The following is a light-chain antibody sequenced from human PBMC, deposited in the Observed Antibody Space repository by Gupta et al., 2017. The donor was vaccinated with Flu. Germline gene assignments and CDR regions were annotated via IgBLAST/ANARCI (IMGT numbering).Light chain of an antibody. V-gene: IGKV1-5*03. CDR1: QSISDW. CDR3: QQYKGYPYT. CDR2: KAS. J-gene: IGKJ2*01. Sequence: DIQMTQSPSTLSASVGDRVTITCRASQSISDWLAWYQQKPGRAPKLLIYKASSLESGVPSAFSGSGSGTEFTLTIISLQPDDFATYYCQQYKGYPYTFGQGTKLEIK.